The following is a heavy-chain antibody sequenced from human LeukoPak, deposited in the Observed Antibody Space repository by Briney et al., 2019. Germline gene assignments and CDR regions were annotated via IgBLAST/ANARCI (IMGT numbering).Heavy chain of an antibody. CDR1: GFTFSSYS. Sequence: KPGGSLRLSCAASGFTFSSYSMNWVRQAPGEGLEWVSSISSSSSYIYYADSVKGRFTISRDNAKNSLYLQMNSLRAEDTAVYYCAIGYSSSWYYFDYWGQGTLVTVSS. D-gene: IGHD6-13*01. CDR3: AIGYSSSWYYFDY. V-gene: IGHV3-21*01. CDR2: ISSSSSYI. J-gene: IGHJ4*02.